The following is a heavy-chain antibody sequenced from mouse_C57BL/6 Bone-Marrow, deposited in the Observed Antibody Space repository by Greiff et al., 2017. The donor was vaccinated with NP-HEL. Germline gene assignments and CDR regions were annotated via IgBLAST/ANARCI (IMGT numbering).Heavy chain of an antibody. V-gene: IGHV1-63*01. CDR3: ARGRSRAMDY. Sequence: QVQLKQSGAELVRPGTSVKMSCKASGYTFTNYWIGWAKQRPGHGLEWIGDIYPGGGYTNYNEKFKGKATLTADKSSSTAYMQFSSLTSEDSAIYYCARGRSRAMDYWGQGTSVTVSS. CDR1: GYTFTNYW. J-gene: IGHJ4*01. CDR2: IYPGGGYT. D-gene: IGHD1-1*01.